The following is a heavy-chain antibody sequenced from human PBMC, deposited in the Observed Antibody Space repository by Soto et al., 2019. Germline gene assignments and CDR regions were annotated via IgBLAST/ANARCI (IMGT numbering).Heavy chain of an antibody. Sequence: SETLSLTCTVSGASLRSGSYYWSWIRQPPGKGLEWIGYISHSWRTNYDPSLKSRLTMSVDTSQNQFSLQLNSVTAADTAVYYCSYGSSFDYWGQGTLVTVSS. CDR1: GASLRSGSYY. CDR3: SYGSSFDY. J-gene: IGHJ4*02. CDR2: ISHSWRT. D-gene: IGHD3-10*01. V-gene: IGHV4-61*01.